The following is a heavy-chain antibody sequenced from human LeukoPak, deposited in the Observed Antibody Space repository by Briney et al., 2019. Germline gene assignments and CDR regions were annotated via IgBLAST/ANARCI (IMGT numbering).Heavy chain of an antibody. Sequence: SETLSLTCTVSGGSISSYYWSWIRQPPGKGLEWIGYIYYSGSTNYNPSLKSRVTISVDTSKNQFSLKLSSVTAADTAVYYCARGAYYYDSSGYSRDAFDIWGQGTMVTVSS. CDR1: GGSISSYY. CDR2: IYYSGST. CDR3: ARGAYYYDSSGYSRDAFDI. V-gene: IGHV4-59*01. J-gene: IGHJ3*02. D-gene: IGHD3-22*01.